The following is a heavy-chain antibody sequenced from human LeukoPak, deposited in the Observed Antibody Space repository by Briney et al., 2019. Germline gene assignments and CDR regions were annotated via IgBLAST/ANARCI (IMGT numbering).Heavy chain of an antibody. V-gene: IGHV4-59*08. Sequence: PSETLSLTCIVSGSISSYYWTWIRQPPGKGLEWIGHSYFTGNPNYNPSLKSRVTISVDPPKNQFSLKLTSVTAADTAVYYCAGLRSTVAWASFGYWGQGILVTVSS. CDR2: SYFTGNP. J-gene: IGHJ4*02. D-gene: IGHD4-23*01. CDR1: GSISSYY. CDR3: AGLRSTVAWASFGY.